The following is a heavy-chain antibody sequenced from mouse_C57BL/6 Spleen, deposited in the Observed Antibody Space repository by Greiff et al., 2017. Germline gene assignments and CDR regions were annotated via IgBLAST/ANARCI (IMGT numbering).Heavy chain of an antibody. J-gene: IGHJ2*01. CDR3: ASTVVATMDFDY. CDR1: GYTFTSYW. V-gene: IGHV1-72*01. CDR2: IDPNSGGT. Sequence: QVQLKQPGAELVKPGASVKLSCKASGYTFTSYWMHWVKQRPGRGLEWIGRIDPNSGGTKYNEKFKSKATLTVDKPSSTAYMQLSSLTSEDSAVYYCASTVVATMDFDYWGQGTTLTVSS. D-gene: IGHD1-1*01.